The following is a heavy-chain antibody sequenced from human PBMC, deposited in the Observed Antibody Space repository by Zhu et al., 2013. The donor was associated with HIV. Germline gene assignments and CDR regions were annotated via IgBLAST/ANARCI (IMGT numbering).Heavy chain of an antibody. CDR3: AKEHTDY. Sequence: VQLVESGGGVVQPGRSLRLSCAASGFTFSSYGMHWVRQAPGKGLEWVAVISYDGSNKYYADSVKGRFTISRDNSKNTLYLQMNSLRAEDTAVYYCAKEHTDYWGQGTLVTVSS. CDR1: GFTFSSYG. CDR2: ISYDGSNK. V-gene: IGHV3-30*18. J-gene: IGHJ4*02.